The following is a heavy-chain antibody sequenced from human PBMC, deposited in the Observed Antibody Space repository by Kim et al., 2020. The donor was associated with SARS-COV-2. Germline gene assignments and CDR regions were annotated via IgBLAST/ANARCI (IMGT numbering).Heavy chain of an antibody. D-gene: IGHD1-7*01. J-gene: IGHJ4*02. V-gene: IGHV3-49*02. Sequence: YAAVVKGRITIAKEDSRSIAYLQMNTLKTEDTAVYYCAREPGSDWNYVFGYWGQGTRVTVSS. CDR3: AREPGSDWNYVFGY.